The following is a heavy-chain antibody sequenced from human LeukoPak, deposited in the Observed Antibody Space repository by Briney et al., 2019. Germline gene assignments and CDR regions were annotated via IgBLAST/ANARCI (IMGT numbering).Heavy chain of an antibody. CDR1: GFTFSVHY. Sequence: GRSLRLSCAASGFTFSVHYMDWVRQAPGRGLEWVGRIRDKANSYTTEYAASVKGRFTISRDDSKNSLYLQMNSQRTEYTGVYYCALQRATFGFVYWGQGTLVTVSS. CDR2: IRDKANSYTT. D-gene: IGHD5-24*01. CDR3: ALQRATFGFVY. J-gene: IGHJ4*02. V-gene: IGHV3-72*01.